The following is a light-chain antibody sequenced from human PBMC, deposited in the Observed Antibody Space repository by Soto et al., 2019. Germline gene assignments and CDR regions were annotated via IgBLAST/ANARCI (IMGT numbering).Light chain of an antibody. CDR2: DAS. J-gene: IGKJ4*01. CDR3: QQYNSMLS. CDR1: HDVSRN. Sequence: DIQMTQSPSSLYASVGDRVTIACQSSHDVSRNLNWFQQKPGEAPKLLIYDASNLERGVPSRFSGSGSGTQFTFTISSLQPEDVATYYCQQYNSMLSFGGGT. V-gene: IGKV1-33*01.